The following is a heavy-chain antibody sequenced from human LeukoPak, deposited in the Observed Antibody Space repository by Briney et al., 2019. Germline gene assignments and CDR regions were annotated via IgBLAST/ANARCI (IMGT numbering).Heavy chain of an antibody. CDR1: GFTFSSYW. V-gene: IGHV3-7*01. Sequence: GGSLRLSCAASGFTFSSYWMSWVRQAPGKGLEWVANIKQDGSEKYYVDSVKGRFTISRDNAKNSLYLRMNSRRAEDTAVYYCARDIGGNSGLGDAFDIWGQGTMVTVSS. CDR2: IKQDGSEK. D-gene: IGHD4-23*01. J-gene: IGHJ3*02. CDR3: ARDIGGNSGLGDAFDI.